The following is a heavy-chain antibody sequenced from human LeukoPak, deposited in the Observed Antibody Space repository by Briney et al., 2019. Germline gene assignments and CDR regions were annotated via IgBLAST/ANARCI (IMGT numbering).Heavy chain of an antibody. CDR3: AKRGPSVPYGNWFDP. J-gene: IGHJ5*02. Sequence: PGGSLRLSCAASAFIFSHYGMHWVRQVPGKGLEWVAVIWANGNDKYYIDSVKGRFTVSRDNSKNTLYLQMNSLRPEDTAVYYCAKRGPSVPYGNWFDPWGQGTLVTVSS. CDR2: IWANGNDK. CDR1: AFIFSHYG. V-gene: IGHV3-30*02. D-gene: IGHD2-2*01.